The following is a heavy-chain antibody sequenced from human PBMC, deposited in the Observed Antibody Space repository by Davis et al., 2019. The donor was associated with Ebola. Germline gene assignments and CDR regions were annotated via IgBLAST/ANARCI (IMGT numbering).Heavy chain of an antibody. CDR2: IYYSGST. Sequence: SETLSLTCTVSGGSISSGGYYWSWIRQHPGKGLEWIGNIYYSGSTYYNPSLKSRVTISVDTSKNQFSLKLSSVTAADTAVYYCARGHFGSYGMDVWGQGTTVTVSS. CDR3: ARGHFGSYGMDV. V-gene: IGHV4-31*03. J-gene: IGHJ6*02. CDR1: GGSISSGGYY. D-gene: IGHD3-10*01.